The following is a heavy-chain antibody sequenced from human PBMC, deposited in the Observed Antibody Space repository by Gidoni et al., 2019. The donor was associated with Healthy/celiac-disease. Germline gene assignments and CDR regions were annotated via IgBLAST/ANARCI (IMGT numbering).Heavy chain of an antibody. CDR1: GYTFTSYG. D-gene: IGHD3-22*01. Sequence: QVQLVQSGAEVTKPGAAVKVSCKASGYTFTSYGISWVRQAPGQGLELMGWIRAYNGNTNDAQKLQGRVTMTTDTSTSTAYMELRSLRSDDTAVYYCASISSGYSSDYWGQGTLVTVSS. CDR2: IRAYNGNT. V-gene: IGHV1-18*01. J-gene: IGHJ4*02. CDR3: ASISSGYSSDY.